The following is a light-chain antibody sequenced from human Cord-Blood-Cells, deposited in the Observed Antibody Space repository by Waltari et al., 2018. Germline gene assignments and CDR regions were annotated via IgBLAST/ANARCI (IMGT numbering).Light chain of an antibody. CDR1: QGISSY. Sequence: AIRITQSPSSLSASKGDRVTITCRASQGISSYLAWYQQKPGKAPKLLIYAASTLQSGVPSRFSGSGSGTDFTLTISCLQSEDFATYYCQQYYSYPYTFGQGTKLEIK. V-gene: IGKV1-8*01. CDR3: QQYYSYPYT. J-gene: IGKJ2*01. CDR2: AAS.